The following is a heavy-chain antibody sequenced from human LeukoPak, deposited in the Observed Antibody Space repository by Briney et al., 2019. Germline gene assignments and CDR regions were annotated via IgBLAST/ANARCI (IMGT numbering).Heavy chain of an antibody. CDR2: IFNSADT. D-gene: IGHD3-10*01. CDR1: GVSTSSNY. J-gene: IGHJ4*02. V-gene: IGHV4-59*01. Sequence: PSETLSLTCTVSGVSTSSNYWSWIRQPPGEGLECIGYIFNSADTRYNPSLQSRVTISVDTSKNQLSLKLSSVAAADTAIYYCASLNYHGSGSPFDYWGQGMLVTVSS. CDR3: ASLNYHGSGSPFDY.